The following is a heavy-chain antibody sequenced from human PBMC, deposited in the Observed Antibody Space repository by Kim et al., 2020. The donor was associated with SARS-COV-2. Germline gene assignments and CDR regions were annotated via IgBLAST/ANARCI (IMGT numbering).Heavy chain of an antibody. J-gene: IGHJ4*02. V-gene: IGHV6-1*01. D-gene: IGHD2-8*02. Sequence: NNYAVSVKSRITIKPDTSKNQFSLQLNSVAPEDTAVYYCARITGGSPDYWGQGTLVPVSS. CDR2: N. CDR3: ARITGGSPDY.